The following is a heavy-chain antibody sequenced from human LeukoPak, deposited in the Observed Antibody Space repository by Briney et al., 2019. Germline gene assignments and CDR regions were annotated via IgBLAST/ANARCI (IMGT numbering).Heavy chain of an antibody. J-gene: IGHJ4*02. CDR3: ARGYSSGWLDLDY. CDR2: INAGIGNT. D-gene: IGHD6-19*01. CDR1: GGTFSSYA. V-gene: IGHV1-3*01. Sequence: ASVKVSCKASGGTFSSYAISWVRQAPGQGLEWMGWINAGIGNTKYSEKFQGRVTITRDTSASTAYMELSSLGSEDTAVYYCARGYSSGWLDLDYWGQGTLVTVSS.